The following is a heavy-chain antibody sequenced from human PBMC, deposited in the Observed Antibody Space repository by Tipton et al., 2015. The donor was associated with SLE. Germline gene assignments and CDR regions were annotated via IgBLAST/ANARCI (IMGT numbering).Heavy chain of an antibody. CDR3: ARLSPTGDRGGAVDI. CDR2: TYYRSKWYN. V-gene: IGHV6-1*01. J-gene: IGHJ3*02. D-gene: IGHD3-10*01. CDR1: GDSVSSNSAA. Sequence: GLVKPSQTLSLTCAISGDSVSSNSAAWNWIRQSPSRGLEWLGGTYYRSKWYNDYAVSVKSRITINPDTSKNQFSLQVNSVTPEDTAMSYCARLSPTGDRGGAVDIGGQGTMVAVSS.